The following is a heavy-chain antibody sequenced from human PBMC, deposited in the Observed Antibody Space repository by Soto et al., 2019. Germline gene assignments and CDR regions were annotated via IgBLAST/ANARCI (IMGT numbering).Heavy chain of an antibody. Sequence: PGGSLRLSCAASGFTFSDYAMTWVRQAPGKGLEWVSVISGSAGSTYYADSVKGRFTISRDNSKNMVYLEMKSLRAEDTAVYYCAKEEASRYYPTDYWGQGTLVTVSS. CDR1: GFTFSDYA. V-gene: IGHV3-23*01. CDR3: AKEEASRYYPTDY. J-gene: IGHJ4*02. CDR2: ISGSAGST. D-gene: IGHD3-10*01.